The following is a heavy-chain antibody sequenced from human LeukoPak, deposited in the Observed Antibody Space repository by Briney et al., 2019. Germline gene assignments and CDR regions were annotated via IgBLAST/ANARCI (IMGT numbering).Heavy chain of an antibody. J-gene: IGHJ4*02. CDR2: IRPDGTEQ. Sequence: GGSLRLSCVVSGFTFSSYWMNWVRQAPGKGPEWVANIRPDGTEQFYVDSVKGRFTISRDNAKNSLYLQMNSLRAEDTAVYYCARDNEAAAATCDYWGQGALVTVSS. CDR3: ARDNEAAAATCDY. D-gene: IGHD6-13*01. V-gene: IGHV3-7*03. CDR1: GFTFSSYW.